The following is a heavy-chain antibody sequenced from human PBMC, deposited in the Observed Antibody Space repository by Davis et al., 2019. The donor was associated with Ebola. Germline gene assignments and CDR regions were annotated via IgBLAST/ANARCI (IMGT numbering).Heavy chain of an antibody. Sequence: ASVKVSCKASGYTFTSYGISWVRQAPGQGLEWMGWISAYNGNTNYAQKFQGRVTMTRDTSTSTAYMELRSLRSDDTAVYYCAREVYGSGSPDYWGQGTLVTVSS. V-gene: IGHV1-18*01. D-gene: IGHD3-10*01. CDR2: ISAYNGNT. J-gene: IGHJ4*02. CDR1: GYTFTSYG. CDR3: AREVYGSGSPDY.